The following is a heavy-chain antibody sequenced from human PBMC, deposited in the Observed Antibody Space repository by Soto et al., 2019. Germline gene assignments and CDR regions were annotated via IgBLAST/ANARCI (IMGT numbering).Heavy chain of an antibody. CDR1: GFTFSSYA. CDR2: ISGSGGST. J-gene: IGHJ4*02. V-gene: IGHV3-23*01. D-gene: IGHD3-22*01. CDR3: AKFLRDPNYYDSSGYYYFDY. Sequence: LRLSCAASGFTFSSYAMSWVRQAPGKGLEWVSAISGSGGSTYYADSVKGRFTISRDNSKNTLYLQMNSLRAEDTAVYYCAKFLRDPNYYDSSGYYYFDYWGQGTLVTVSS.